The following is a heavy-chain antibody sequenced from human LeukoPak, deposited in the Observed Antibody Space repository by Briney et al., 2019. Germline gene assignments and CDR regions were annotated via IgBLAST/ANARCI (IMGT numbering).Heavy chain of an antibody. Sequence: ASVKVSCKASGYTFTGYYMHWVRQAPGQGLEWMGRINPNSGGTNYAQKFQGRVTMTRDTSISTAYMELSRLRSDDTAVYYCARVPVFRYSCGYSPTFAYWGQGTLVTVSS. CDR1: GYTFTGYY. CDR2: INPNSGGT. CDR3: ARVPVFRYSCGYSPTFAY. V-gene: IGHV1-2*06. D-gene: IGHD5-18*01. J-gene: IGHJ4*02.